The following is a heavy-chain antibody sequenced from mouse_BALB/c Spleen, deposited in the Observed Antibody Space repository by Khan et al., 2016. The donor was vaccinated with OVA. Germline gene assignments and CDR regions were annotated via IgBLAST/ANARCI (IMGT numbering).Heavy chain of an antibody. D-gene: IGHD2-14*01. V-gene: IGHV1-87*01. Sequence: QVQLQQSGAELARPGASVKLSCKSSGYTFTSYWMQWVKQRPGQGLEWIGTIYPGDGATRYDQKFKGKATLTADKSSSTAYLQLSNLASEDSAVYFCASYRYDYFDYWGQGTTLTVSS. CDR3: ASYRYDYFDY. CDR1: GYTFTSYW. J-gene: IGHJ2*01. CDR2: IYPGDGAT.